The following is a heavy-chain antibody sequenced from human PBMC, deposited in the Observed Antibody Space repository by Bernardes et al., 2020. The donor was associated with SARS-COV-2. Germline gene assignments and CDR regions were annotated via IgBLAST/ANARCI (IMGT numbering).Heavy chain of an antibody. V-gene: IGHV3-23*01. CDR2: ISGNSANT. CDR3: AILDYYYDMTDH. J-gene: IGHJ4*02. Sequence: GSLRLSCPASGFSFTTYAMTWVRQSPGKGLEWVSGISGNSANTYYADSVKGRFTISRDNSRNTLYLQMNSLGAEDTALYYCAILDYYYDMTDHWGQGTPVTVSS. CDR1: GFSFTTYA. D-gene: IGHD3-22*01.